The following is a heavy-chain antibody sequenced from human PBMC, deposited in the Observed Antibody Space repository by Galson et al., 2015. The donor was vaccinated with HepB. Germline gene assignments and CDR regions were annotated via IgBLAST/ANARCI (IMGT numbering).Heavy chain of an antibody. D-gene: IGHD3-22*01. J-gene: IGHJ4*02. CDR3: ARDRGYYDSSGQTFDY. V-gene: IGHV1-69*13. CDR2: IIPIFGTA. CDR1: GGTFSSYA. Sequence: SVKVSCKASGGTFSSYAISWVRQAPGQGLEWMGGIIPIFGTANYAQKFQGRVTITADESTSTAYMELSSLRSEDTAVYYCARDRGYYDSSGQTFDYWGQGTLVTVSS.